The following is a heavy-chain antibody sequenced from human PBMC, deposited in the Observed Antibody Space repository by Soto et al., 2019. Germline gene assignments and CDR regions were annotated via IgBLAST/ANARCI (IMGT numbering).Heavy chain of an antibody. CDR2: ISSSSSYI. Sequence: GGSLRLSCAASGFTFSSYSMNWVRQAPGKGLELVSSISSSSSYIYYADSVKGRFTISRDNAKNSLYLQMNSLRAEDTAVYYCAGKMNYYDSSGPYYYGMDVWGQGTTVTVSS. J-gene: IGHJ6*02. V-gene: IGHV3-21*01. CDR1: GFTFSSYS. D-gene: IGHD3-22*01. CDR3: AGKMNYYDSSGPYYYGMDV.